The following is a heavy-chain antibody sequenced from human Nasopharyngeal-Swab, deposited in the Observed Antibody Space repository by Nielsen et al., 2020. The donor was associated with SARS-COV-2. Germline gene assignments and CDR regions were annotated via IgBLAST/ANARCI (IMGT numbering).Heavy chain of an antibody. CDR3: ARGAPSSYWFDP. V-gene: IGHV4-34*01. J-gene: IGHJ5*02. CDR1: GGSFSNYY. CDR2: FKYGGSS. Sequence: SETLSLTCADFGGSFSNYYWTWIRQPPGKELEWIGEFKYGGSSNYNPSLKSRVTMSLDTSKNQFSLELSSVTAADTAVYYCARGAPSSYWFDPWGQGTLVTVSS.